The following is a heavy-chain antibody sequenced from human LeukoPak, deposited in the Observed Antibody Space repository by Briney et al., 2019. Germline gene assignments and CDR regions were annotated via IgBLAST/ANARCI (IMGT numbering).Heavy chain of an antibody. CDR3: AVSGGSPPKVFDY. CDR2: ISSSSSYT. J-gene: IGHJ4*02. D-gene: IGHD1-26*01. V-gene: IGHV3-11*06. Sequence: PGGSLRLSCAASGFTFSDYYMSWIRQAPGKGLEWVSYISSSSSYTNYADSVKGRFTISRDNAKNSLYLQMNSLRAEDTAVYYCAVSGGSPPKVFDYWGQGTLVTVSS. CDR1: GFTFSDYY.